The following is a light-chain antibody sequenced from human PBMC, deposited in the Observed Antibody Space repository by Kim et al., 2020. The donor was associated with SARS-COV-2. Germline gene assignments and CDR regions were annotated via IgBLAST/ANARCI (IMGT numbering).Light chain of an antibody. Sequence: SSELTQDPAVSVALGQTVKITCQGDSLRSYYASWYQQKPGQAPVLVIYGKNNRPSGIPDRLSGSSSGNTASLTITGAQAEDEADYYCNSRDSSGNRVFGGGTKLTVL. J-gene: IGLJ2*01. CDR1: SLRSYY. CDR3: NSRDSSGNRV. CDR2: GKN. V-gene: IGLV3-19*01.